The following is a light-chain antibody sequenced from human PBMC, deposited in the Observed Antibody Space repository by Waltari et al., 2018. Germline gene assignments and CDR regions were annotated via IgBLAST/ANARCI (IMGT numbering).Light chain of an antibody. CDR1: EWIKTS. CDR3: QQVKSYPLT. CDR2: AAS. J-gene: IGKJ4*01. Sequence: RVSEWIKTSLAWYQQKPGKAPNPLIYAASTFQSGVPSRFNGSGSGTEFTRTISSLQPEDFATYCCQQVKSYPLTFGGGTTVEIK. V-gene: IGKV1-9*01.